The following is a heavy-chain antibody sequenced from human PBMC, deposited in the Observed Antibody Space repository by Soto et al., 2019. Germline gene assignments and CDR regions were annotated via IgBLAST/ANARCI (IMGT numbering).Heavy chain of an antibody. CDR1: GGTFSSYA. D-gene: IGHD3-22*01. CDR3: ARYYYDSSGYYPAY. J-gene: IGHJ1*01. V-gene: IGHV1-69*13. Sequence: ASVKVSCKASGGTFSSYAISWVRQAPGQGLEWMGGIIPIFGTANYAQKFKGRVTITADESTSTVYMELSSLRAEDTAVYYCARYYYDSSGYYPAYWGQGTLVPVS. CDR2: IIPIFGTA.